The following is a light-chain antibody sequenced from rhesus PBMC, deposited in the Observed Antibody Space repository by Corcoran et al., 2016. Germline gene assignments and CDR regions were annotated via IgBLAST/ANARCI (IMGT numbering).Light chain of an antibody. Sequence: EIVMTQSPATLSLSPGERATLSCRASQSVSNYVAWYQQKPEPAPRPLIYGASSRATGIPDRFSGSGSWTDFTLIISSLEPEYVGVYDCQQYNNWNTFGGGTKVEIK. V-gene: IGKV3S9*01. CDR3: QQYNNWNT. J-gene: IGKJ4*01. CDR2: GAS. CDR1: QSVSNY.